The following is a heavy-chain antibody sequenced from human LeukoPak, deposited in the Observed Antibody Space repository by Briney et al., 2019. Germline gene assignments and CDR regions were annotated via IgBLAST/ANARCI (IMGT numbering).Heavy chain of an antibody. V-gene: IGHV4-59*01. CDR3: ARATAAADLRGWFDP. CDR2: IYYSGST. D-gene: IGHD6-13*01. CDR1: GGSISSYY. J-gene: IGHJ5*02. Sequence: PSETLSLTCTVSGGSISSYYWSWIRQPPGKGLEWIGYIYYSGSTNYNPSLKSRVTISVDTSKNQFSLKLSSVTAADTAVYYCARATAAADLRGWFDPWGQGTLVTVSS.